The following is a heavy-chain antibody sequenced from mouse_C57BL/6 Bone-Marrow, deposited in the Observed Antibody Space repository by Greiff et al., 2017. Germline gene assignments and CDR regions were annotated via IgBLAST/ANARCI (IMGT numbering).Heavy chain of an antibody. CDR1: GFTFTDYY. J-gene: IGHJ2*01. CDR3: ARYYGYLDY. Sequence: EVKLMESGGGLVQPGGSLSLSCAASGFTFTDYYMSWVRQPPGKALEWLGFIRNKANGYTTEYSASVKGRFTISRDNSQSILYLQMNALRAEDSATYYCARYYGYLDYWGQGTTLTVSS. V-gene: IGHV7-3*01. CDR2: IRNKANGYTT. D-gene: IGHD1-1*01.